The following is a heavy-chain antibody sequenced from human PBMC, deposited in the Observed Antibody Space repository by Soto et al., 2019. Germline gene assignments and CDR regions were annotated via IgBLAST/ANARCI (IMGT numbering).Heavy chain of an antibody. V-gene: IGHV3-21*01. CDR2: ISSSSTHI. Sequence: GGPLRLSCAASGFTLSSYSMNWVRQASGKGLEWVASISSSSTHIYYADSVKGRFTISRDNARNSLYLQMNSLRAEGTAVYYCVRERGLSSFYGMDVGGQGTTLTVSS. CDR3: VRERGLSSFYGMDV. CDR1: GFTLSSYS. J-gene: IGHJ6*02. D-gene: IGHD2-21*02.